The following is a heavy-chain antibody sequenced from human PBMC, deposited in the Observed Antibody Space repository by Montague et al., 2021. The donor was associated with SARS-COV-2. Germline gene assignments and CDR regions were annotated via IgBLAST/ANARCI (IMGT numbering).Heavy chain of an antibody. CDR2: ISSSGRTI. Sequence: SLRLXCAASGFTFSSSEMNWVRQAPGKGLEWVSYISSSGRTIYYADSVKGRFTISRDNAKNSLYLQMNSLRAEDTAVYYCARSYYYDSSGYYPDAFDIWGQGTMVTVSS. CDR1: GFTFSSSE. J-gene: IGHJ3*02. V-gene: IGHV3-48*03. D-gene: IGHD3-22*01. CDR3: ARSYYYDSSGYYPDAFDI.